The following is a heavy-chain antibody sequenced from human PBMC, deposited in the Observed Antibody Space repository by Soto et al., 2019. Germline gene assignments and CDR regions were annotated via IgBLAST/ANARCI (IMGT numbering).Heavy chain of an antibody. CDR2: INWNGGST. CDR1: GFPFDDYG. D-gene: IGHD2-21*02. V-gene: IGHV3-20*04. Sequence: GGSLRLSCAASGFPFDDYGMSWVRQAPGKGLEWVSGINWNGGSTGYADSVKGRFTISRDNAKNSLYLQMNSLRAEDTALYYCARDSGGSVVTAPLDYWGQGTLVTVSS. J-gene: IGHJ4*02. CDR3: ARDSGGSVVTAPLDY.